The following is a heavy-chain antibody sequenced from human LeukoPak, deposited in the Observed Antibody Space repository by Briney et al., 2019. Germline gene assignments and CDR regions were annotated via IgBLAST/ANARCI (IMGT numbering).Heavy chain of an antibody. Sequence: GGSLRLSCVASGFPFSSYWMTWVRQAPGKGLEWVANIKQDGSKKSYVDSVKGRFTISRDNAKNSLYLQMNSLRAADTAIYYCTRVGYIDEGIDYWGQGTLVTVSS. CDR2: IKQDGSKK. D-gene: IGHD5-24*01. V-gene: IGHV3-7*04. J-gene: IGHJ4*02. CDR3: TRVGYIDEGIDY. CDR1: GFPFSSYW.